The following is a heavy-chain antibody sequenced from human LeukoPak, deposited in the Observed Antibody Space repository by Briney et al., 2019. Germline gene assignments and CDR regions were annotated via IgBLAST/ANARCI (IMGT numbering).Heavy chain of an antibody. CDR2: VSFDESNK. Sequence: GGSLGLSCAASGFTFSNYGMHWVRQAPGKGLEWVALVSFDESNKYYADSVKGRFTISRDNFKNTLYLQMDSLRTEDTAVYYCAKIHTPVVAATAAFDYWGQGTPVTVSS. D-gene: IGHD2-15*01. V-gene: IGHV3-30*18. CDR1: GFTFSNYG. J-gene: IGHJ4*02. CDR3: AKIHTPVVAATAAFDY.